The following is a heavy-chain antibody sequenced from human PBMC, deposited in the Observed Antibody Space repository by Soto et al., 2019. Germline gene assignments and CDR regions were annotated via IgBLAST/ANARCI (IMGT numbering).Heavy chain of an antibody. D-gene: IGHD3-10*01. Sequence: SETLSLTCAVYRGASCGYSWNWIRQPPGKGLEWIGEINYSEDTNPTYNPSLKSRVTISADRTINQLFLRLTSVTAADTARYICASYHGYGWGSHLDWLRLWGQGTSVNVSS. V-gene: IGHV4-34*01. CDR1: RGASCGYS. CDR2: INYSEDT. J-gene: IGHJ5*02. CDR3: ASYHGYGWGSHLDWLRL.